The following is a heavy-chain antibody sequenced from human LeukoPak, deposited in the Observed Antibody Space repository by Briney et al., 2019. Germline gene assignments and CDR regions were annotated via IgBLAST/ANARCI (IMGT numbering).Heavy chain of an antibody. CDR1: DDSISDYY. Sequence: PSETLSLTCTVSDDSISDYYRGWIRQPPGKGLEWIGYFHNSGTSTYNPSLKSRVTISVDTSKNQFSLKLSSVTAADTAVYYCASLNQLPRTFDYWGQGTLVTVSS. V-gene: IGHV4-59*01. J-gene: IGHJ4*02. CDR2: FHNSGTS. CDR3: ASLNQLPRTFDY. D-gene: IGHD2-2*01.